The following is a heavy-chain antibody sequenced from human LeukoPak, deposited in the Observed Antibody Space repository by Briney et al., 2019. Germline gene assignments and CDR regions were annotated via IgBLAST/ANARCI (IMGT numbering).Heavy chain of an antibody. CDR1: GYTFTSYG. CDR2: ISAYNGNT. D-gene: IGHD2-2*01. V-gene: IGHV1-18*01. Sequence: ASVKVSCKASGYTFTSYGISWVRQAPGQGLEWMGWISAYNGNTNYAQKLQGRVTMTTDTSTSTAYMELRSLRSDDTAVYYCAREHRYCSSTSCPRCAYYYYYMDVWGKGTTVTASS. CDR3: AREHRYCSSTSCPRCAYYYYYMDV. J-gene: IGHJ6*03.